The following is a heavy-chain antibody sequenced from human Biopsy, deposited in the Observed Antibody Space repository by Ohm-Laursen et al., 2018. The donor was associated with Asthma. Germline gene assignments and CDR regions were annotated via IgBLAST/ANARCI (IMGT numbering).Heavy chain of an antibody. V-gene: IGHV3-30*03. CDR1: GFTFGAYC. D-gene: IGHD3-3*01. CDR3: ASQSSGPDFWSGYYYFDY. CDR2: ISYDGSNK. Sequence: SLRLSCSASGFTFGAYCMSWVRQAPGKGLEWVAVISYDGSNKYYADSVKGRFTISRDNSKNTLYLQMNSLRAEDTAVYYCASQSSGPDFWSGYYYFDYWGQGTLVTVSS. J-gene: IGHJ4*02.